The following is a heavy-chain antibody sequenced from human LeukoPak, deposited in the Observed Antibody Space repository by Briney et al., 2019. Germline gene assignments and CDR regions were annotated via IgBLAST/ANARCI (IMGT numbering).Heavy chain of an antibody. CDR3: ARGHSSYGSGSPY. V-gene: IGHV1-2*02. Sequence: ASVKVSCKASGYTFTGYYMHWVRQAPGQGLEWMGWINPNSGGTNYAQKLQGRVTMTTDTSTSTAYMELRSLRSDDTAVYYCARGHSSYGSGSPYWGQGTLVTVSS. CDR1: GYTFTGYY. D-gene: IGHD3-10*01. CDR2: INPNSGGT. J-gene: IGHJ4*02.